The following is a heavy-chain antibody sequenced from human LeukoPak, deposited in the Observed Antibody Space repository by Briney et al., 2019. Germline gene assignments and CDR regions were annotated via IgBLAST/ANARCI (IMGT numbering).Heavy chain of an antibody. D-gene: IGHD3-10*01. V-gene: IGHV3-30-3*01. CDR2: ISYHGGSE. CDR3: ARDRSGNNYGSGWGYYYYYGLDV. CDR1: GFTFSNYG. J-gene: IGHJ6*02. Sequence: GGSLRLSCAASGFTFSNYGMHWVRQAPGKGLEWVAVISYHGGSENYADSVKGRFTISRDNSKNTLYLSMNSLRPEDTAVYYCARDRSGNNYGSGWGYYYYYGLDVWGQGTTVTVSS.